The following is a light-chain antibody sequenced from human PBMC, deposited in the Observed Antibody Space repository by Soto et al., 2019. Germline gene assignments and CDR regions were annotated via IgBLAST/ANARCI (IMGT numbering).Light chain of an antibody. CDR2: DAS. CDR3: QQYAGSPIT. J-gene: IGKJ5*01. Sequence: EIVLSQSPYTLSLSPGERATLSCRASQSVSSSLAWYQQKPGLAPTLLISDASSRASGVPDRFTGGGSGTDFTLTIRRLEPEDFALYYCQQYAGSPITFGQGTRLEIK. V-gene: IGKV3-20*01. CDR1: QSVSSS.